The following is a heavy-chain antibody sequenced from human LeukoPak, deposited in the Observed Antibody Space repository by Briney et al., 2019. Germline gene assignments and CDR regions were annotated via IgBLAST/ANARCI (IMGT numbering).Heavy chain of an antibody. J-gene: IGHJ4*02. CDR3: ARHVYGSGSYYFHY. D-gene: IGHD3-10*01. Sequence: PSETLSLTCTVSGGSISSYYWSWIRQPPGKGLEWIGYIYTSGSTNYNPSLKSRVTISVDTSKNQFSLKLSSVTAADTAVYYCARHVYGSGSYYFHYWGQGALVTVSS. CDR2: IYTSGST. V-gene: IGHV4-4*09. CDR1: GGSISSYY.